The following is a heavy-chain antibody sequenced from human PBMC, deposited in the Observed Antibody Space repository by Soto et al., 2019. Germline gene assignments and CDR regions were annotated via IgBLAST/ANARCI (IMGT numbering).Heavy chain of an antibody. CDR2: IWYDGSNK. D-gene: IGHD2-21*02. V-gene: IGHV3-33*08. Sequence: GGSLRLSCAASGFTFSSYGMHWVRQAPGKGLEWVAVIWYDGSNKYYADSVKGRFTISRDNSKNTLYLQMNSLRAEDTAVYYCARDEVVTPGYYYGMDVWGQGTTVTVSS. J-gene: IGHJ6*02. CDR3: ARDEVVTPGYYYGMDV. CDR1: GFTFSSYG.